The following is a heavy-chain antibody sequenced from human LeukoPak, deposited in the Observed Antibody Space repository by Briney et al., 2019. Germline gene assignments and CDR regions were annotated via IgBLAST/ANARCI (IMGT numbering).Heavy chain of an antibody. D-gene: IGHD3-3*01. CDR3: ARERGYDFWSGYYWYYYYMDV. CDR1: GFAFDDYA. Sequence: GGSLRLSCAASGFAFDDYAIHWVRQAPGKGLEWVSGISWNSGSINYADSVKGRFTISRDNAKNSLYLQMNSLRAEDTAVYYCARERGYDFWSGYYWYYYYMDVWGKGTTVTVSS. V-gene: IGHV3-9*01. CDR2: ISWNSGSI. J-gene: IGHJ6*03.